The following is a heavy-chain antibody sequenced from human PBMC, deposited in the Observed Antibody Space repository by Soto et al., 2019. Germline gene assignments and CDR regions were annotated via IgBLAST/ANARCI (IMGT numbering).Heavy chain of an antibody. Sequence: QLQLQESGPGLVKPSETLSLTCTVSGGSVTTSYSYWGWIRQPPGKGLEWIGSVYYTGNTNYKPSLESRVTISVDQSKNQISLILSSVTAADTAVYFCARHPTHAEIPAYATHYFGSWGQGTLITVSS. V-gene: IGHV4-39*01. CDR1: GGSVTTSYSY. CDR3: ARHPTHAEIPAYATHYFGS. D-gene: IGHD2-21*01. CDR2: VYYTGNT. J-gene: IGHJ4*02.